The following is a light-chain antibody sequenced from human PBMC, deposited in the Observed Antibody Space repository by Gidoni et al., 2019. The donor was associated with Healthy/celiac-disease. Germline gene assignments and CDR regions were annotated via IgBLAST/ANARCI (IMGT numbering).Light chain of an antibody. CDR1: PSVSSN. Sequence: EIVLTQSPATLSVSPGERATLSCRASPSVSSNLAWYQQKPGQAPRRLIYGASTMATGIPARFSGSGSGTEFTLTISSLQSEDFAVYYCQQYNNWPLAFGQXTKVEIK. CDR3: QQYNNWPLA. V-gene: IGKV3-15*01. J-gene: IGKJ1*01. CDR2: GAS.